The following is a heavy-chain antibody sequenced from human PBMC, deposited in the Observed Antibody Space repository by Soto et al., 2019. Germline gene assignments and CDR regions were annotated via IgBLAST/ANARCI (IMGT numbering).Heavy chain of an antibody. CDR3: ASGNILTRPTQICGMDV. CDR1: GYSFTSYW. CDR2: IDPSDSYT. J-gene: IGHJ6*02. D-gene: IGHD3-9*01. Sequence: PGESLKISCKGSGYSFTSYWISWVRQMPGKGLEWMGRIDPSDSYTNYSPSFQGHVTISADKSISTAYLQWSSLKASDTAMYYCASGNILTRPTQICGMDVWGQGTTVTVSS. V-gene: IGHV5-10-1*01.